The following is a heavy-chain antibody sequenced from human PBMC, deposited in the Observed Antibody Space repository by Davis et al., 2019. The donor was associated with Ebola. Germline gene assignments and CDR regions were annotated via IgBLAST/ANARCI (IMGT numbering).Heavy chain of an antibody. CDR2: IGGSSDHI. D-gene: IGHD4-17*01. CDR1: GFTFSEYG. CDR3: ARAAFSYGEGYMDV. Sequence: PGGSLRLSCTASGFTFSEYGMYWFRQAPGKGLEWPSYIGGSSDHINYEDSLEGRFTISRDNARDTLYLQMNSLTVEDTAVYYCARAAFSYGEGYMDVWGKGTPVTVSS. V-gene: IGHV3-21*01. J-gene: IGHJ6*03.